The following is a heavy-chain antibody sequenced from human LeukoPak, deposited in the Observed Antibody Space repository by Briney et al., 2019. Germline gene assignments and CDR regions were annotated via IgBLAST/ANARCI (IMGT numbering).Heavy chain of an antibody. D-gene: IGHD3-3*01. CDR1: GGSFSGYY. CDR2: INHSGST. Sequence: SETLSLTCAVYGGSFSGYYWSWIRQPPGKGPEWIGEINHSGSTNYNPSLKSRVTISVDTSKNQFSLKLSSVTAADTAVYYCARTYDFWRTAHHWFDPWGQGTLVTVSS. J-gene: IGHJ5*02. V-gene: IGHV4-34*01. CDR3: ARTYDFWRTAHHWFDP.